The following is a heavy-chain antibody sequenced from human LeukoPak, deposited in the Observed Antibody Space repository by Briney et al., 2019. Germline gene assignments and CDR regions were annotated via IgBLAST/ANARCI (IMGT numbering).Heavy chain of an antibody. CDR3: ARDRDSSGSPLGY. Sequence: GASVKVSCKASGYTFTGYYMHWVRQAPGQGLEWMGWINPNSGGTNYAQKFQGRVTMTRDTSSSTAYMELSRLRSDDTAVYYCARDRDSSGSPLGYWGQGTLVTVSS. D-gene: IGHD3-10*01. J-gene: IGHJ4*02. CDR2: INPNSGGT. CDR1: GYTFTGYY. V-gene: IGHV1-2*02.